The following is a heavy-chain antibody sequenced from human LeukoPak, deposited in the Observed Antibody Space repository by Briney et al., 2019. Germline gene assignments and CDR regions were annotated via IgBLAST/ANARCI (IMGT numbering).Heavy chain of an antibody. D-gene: IGHD7-27*01. CDR1: GFPFSTFW. Sequence: GGSLRLSCAVSGFPFSTFWMSWVRQAPGKGLEWVANINQVGSEKYYVDSVRGRFAISRDNAKNSLYLQMNSLRVEDTAVYYCGRGHWGLDSWGQGTLVSVSS. J-gene: IGHJ4*02. V-gene: IGHV3-7*01. CDR2: INQVGSEK. CDR3: GRGHWGLDS.